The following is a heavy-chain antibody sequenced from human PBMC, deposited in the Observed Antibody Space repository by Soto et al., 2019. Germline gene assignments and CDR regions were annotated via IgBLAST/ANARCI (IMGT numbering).Heavy chain of an antibody. J-gene: IGHJ4*03. Sequence: QVQLVESGGNFVKSGGSLRLSCTASGFDFQVYYMTWIRQPPGKGLEWVSHSASFGRSMYYADSVKGRFTISRDDARNSVFLQMNNLRADDTAVYYCVRERAGTPNFPHNALDLWGHGTLVTVSS. D-gene: IGHD6-19*01. CDR2: SASFGRSM. CDR1: GFDFQVYY. CDR3: VRERAGTPNFPHNALDL. V-gene: IGHV3-11*01.